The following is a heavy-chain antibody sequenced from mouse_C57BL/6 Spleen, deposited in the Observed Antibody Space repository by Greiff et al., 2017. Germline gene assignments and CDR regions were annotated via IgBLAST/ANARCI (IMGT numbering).Heavy chain of an antibody. CDR3: ARPYYYGSYWYCDV. D-gene: IGHD1-1*01. Sequence: VQLQQSGPELVKPGASVKISCKASGYTFTDYYMNWVKQSHGKSLEWIGDINPNNGGTSYNQKFKGKATLTVDKSSSTAYMELRSLTSEDSAVYYCARPYYYGSYWYCDVWGTGTTVTVSS. J-gene: IGHJ1*03. V-gene: IGHV1-26*01. CDR1: GYTFTDYY. CDR2: INPNNGGT.